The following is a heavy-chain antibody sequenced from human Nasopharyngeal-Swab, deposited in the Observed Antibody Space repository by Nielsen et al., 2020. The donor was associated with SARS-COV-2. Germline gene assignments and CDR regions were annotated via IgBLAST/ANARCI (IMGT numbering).Heavy chain of an antibody. J-gene: IGHJ4*02. CDR3: AKDYIRRGSN. CDR2: ISGGTGGT. CDR1: GFTFSSYA. Sequence: GGSLRLSCAASGFTFSSYAMSWVRQAPGKGLEWVSAISGGTGGTFYADSVKGRFTISRDNSKNTLFLQMNSLRAEDTAVYYCAKDYIRRGSNWGQGTLVTVSS. D-gene: IGHD2-15*01. V-gene: IGHV3-23*01.